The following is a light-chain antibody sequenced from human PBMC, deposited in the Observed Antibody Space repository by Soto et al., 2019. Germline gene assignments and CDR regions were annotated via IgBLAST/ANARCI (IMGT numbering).Light chain of an antibody. CDR1: HSDIGAGYG. CDR2: DTT. Sequence: QSLLTQPPSVTGAPGQRVTISCTGSHSDIGAGYGVHWYQQFPHSAPKLLIYDTTNRPSGVPDRFSGSRSGTSASLAITGLQAEDEADYYCQSFDSSRIGLLFGGGTKLTVL. J-gene: IGLJ2*01. CDR3: QSFDSSRIGLL. V-gene: IGLV1-40*01.